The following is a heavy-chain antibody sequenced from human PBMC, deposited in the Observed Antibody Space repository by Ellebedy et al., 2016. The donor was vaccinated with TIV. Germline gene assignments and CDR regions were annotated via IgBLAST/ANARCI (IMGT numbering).Heavy chain of an antibody. V-gene: IGHV3-64D*06. Sequence: AGSLRLSXAASGFTFSSYAMSWVRQAPGKGLEYVSAISSNGGSTYYADSVKGRFTISRDNSKNTLYLQMSSLRAEDTAVYYCVKDSGYYDFWSGYIGDYYYYYGMDVWGQGTTVTVSS. CDR1: GFTFSSYA. CDR3: VKDSGYYDFWSGYIGDYYYYYGMDV. D-gene: IGHD3-3*01. CDR2: ISSNGGST. J-gene: IGHJ6*02.